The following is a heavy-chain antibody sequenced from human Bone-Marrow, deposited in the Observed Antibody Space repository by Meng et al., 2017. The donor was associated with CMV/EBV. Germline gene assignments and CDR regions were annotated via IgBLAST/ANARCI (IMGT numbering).Heavy chain of an antibody. J-gene: IGHJ5*02. CDR1: GGTFTGYY. CDR3: ARGGSTVFGVVIKTNWFDP. D-gene: IGHD3-3*01. CDR2: INPNSGGT. V-gene: IGHV1-2*02. Sequence: ASVKVSCKASGGTFTGYYMHWVRQAPGQGLEWMGWINPNSGGTNYAQKFQGRVTMTRDTSISTAYMELSSLRSEDTAVYYCARGGSTVFGVVIKTNWFDPWGQGTLVTVSS.